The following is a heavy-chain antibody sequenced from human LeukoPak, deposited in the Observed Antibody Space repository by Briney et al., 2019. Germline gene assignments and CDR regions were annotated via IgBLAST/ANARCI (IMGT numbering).Heavy chain of an antibody. J-gene: IGHJ6*02. CDR2: INPSGSVK. CDR1: GFTFSTYW. CDR3: ARNNGMDV. Sequence: GGSLRLSCAASGFTFSTYWMNWARQAPGKGLEWVASINPSGSVKNYVNSVKGRFTISKDNAKNSLYLQMNSLRAEDTALYHCARNNGMDVWGQGTTVIVSS. V-gene: IGHV3-7*03.